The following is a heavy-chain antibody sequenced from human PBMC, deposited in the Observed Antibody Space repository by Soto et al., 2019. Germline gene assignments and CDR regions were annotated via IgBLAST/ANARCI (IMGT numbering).Heavy chain of an antibody. D-gene: IGHD1-26*01. J-gene: IGHJ5*02. Sequence: SETLSLTCTVSGGSLSSYYWSWIRQSPGKGLENLGYIYFSDSTNYNPSFKSRITISVDTSRNQFFLTLSSMTAADTAVYYCATHEVGGSSVYTSDPWCQGPLVTVSS. CDR2: IYFSDST. V-gene: IGHV4-4*09. CDR3: ATHEVGGSSVYTSDP. CDR1: GGSLSSYY.